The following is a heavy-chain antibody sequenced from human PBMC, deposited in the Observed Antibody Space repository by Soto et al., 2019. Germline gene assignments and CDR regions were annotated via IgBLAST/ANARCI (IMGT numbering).Heavy chain of an antibody. CDR3: VKDRGSALGVISD. Sequence: GGSLRLSCAASGFTFDRSGMHWVRQVTGKGLEWVSGITAKSGKLGYAASVKGRFVISRDNARNSLYLQMNSLRVEDTAFYYCVKDRGSALGVISDWGQGTLVTVSS. CDR2: ITAKSGKL. V-gene: IGHV3-9*01. CDR1: GFTFDRSG. D-gene: IGHD3-10*01. J-gene: IGHJ4*02.